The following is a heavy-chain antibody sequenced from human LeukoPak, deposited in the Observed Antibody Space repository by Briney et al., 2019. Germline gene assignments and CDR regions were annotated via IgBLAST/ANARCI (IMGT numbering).Heavy chain of an antibody. CDR3: AKTPQSSVYSSSWYGDY. CDR2: ISGSGGST. CDR1: GFTFSSYA. D-gene: IGHD6-13*01. J-gene: IGHJ4*02. V-gene: IGHV3-23*01. Sequence: GGSLRLSCAASGFTFSSYAMSWVRQAPGKGLEWVSAISGSGGSTYYADSVKGRFTISRDNSKNTLYLQMNSLRAEDTAVYCCAKTPQSSVYSSSWYGDYWGQGTLVTVSS.